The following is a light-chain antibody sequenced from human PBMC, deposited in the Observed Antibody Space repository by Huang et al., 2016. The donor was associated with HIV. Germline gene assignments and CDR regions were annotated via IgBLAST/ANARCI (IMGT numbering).Light chain of an antibody. V-gene: IGKV3-15*01. CDR1: QSVGNN. J-gene: IGKJ2*01. CDR3: QQYNNWPPFT. Sequence: ETVMTQSPGTLSVSPGERVTLSCRASQSVGNNLAWYQQKPGQPLRLLIYGASTKATDIPARFSGSGSGTDFTLTISSLQSEDVAVYYCQQYNNWPPFTFGQGTKLEI. CDR2: GAS.